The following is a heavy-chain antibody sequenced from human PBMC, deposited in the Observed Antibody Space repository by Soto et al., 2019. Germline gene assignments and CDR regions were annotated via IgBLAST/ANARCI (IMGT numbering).Heavy chain of an antibody. V-gene: IGHV4-39*01. J-gene: IGHJ6*02. CDR1: GGSISSSNYY. CDR2: ISYSGAT. D-gene: IGHD3-10*01. Sequence: QLQLQESGPGLVKPSETLSLTCTVSGGSISSSNYYWGWIRQPPGKGLEWIGFISYSGATYYNPSLKSRITISVDTSKNQFSLKLSSVTAADTAVYYCATQGKAFYYYGMDVWGQGTTVIVSS. CDR3: ATQGKAFYYYGMDV.